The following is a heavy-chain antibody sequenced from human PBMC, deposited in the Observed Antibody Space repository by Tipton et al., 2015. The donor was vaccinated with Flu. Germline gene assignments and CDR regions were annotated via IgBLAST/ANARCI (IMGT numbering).Heavy chain of an antibody. Sequence: TLSLTCTVSGDSVRSSYYWAWIRQPPGRGVEWIGNINHNGNTYHNASLRSRVTISVDTSRNHFSLKLSSVTAADTAVYYCARRDFSNYVSDPKNWFDPWGQGTLVTFSS. D-gene: IGHD4-11*01. V-gene: IGHV4-38-2*02. CDR1: GDSVRSSYY. CDR3: ARRDFSNYVSDPKNWFDP. J-gene: IGHJ5*02. CDR2: INHNGNT.